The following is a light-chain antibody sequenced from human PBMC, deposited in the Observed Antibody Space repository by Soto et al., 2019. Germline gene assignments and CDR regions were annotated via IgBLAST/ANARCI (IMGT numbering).Light chain of an antibody. J-gene: IGKJ4*01. CDR2: TTS. V-gene: IGKV1D-12*01. Sequence: DIQVTQSPSSVSASVGDRVTITCRASQAINTWLAWYQQKPGKAPKLLNYTTSNLQSGVPSRFTGRRSGTDFTITISSLQPEDFASYYCHQANSFPLTFGGGTKVEIK. CDR1: QAINTW. CDR3: HQANSFPLT.